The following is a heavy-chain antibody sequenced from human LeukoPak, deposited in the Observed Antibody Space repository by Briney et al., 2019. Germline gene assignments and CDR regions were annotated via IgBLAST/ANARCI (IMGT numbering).Heavy chain of an antibody. V-gene: IGHV4-39*07. J-gene: IGHJ2*01. Sequence: SETLSLTCTVSRGSISSSSYFWGWIRQPPGKGLEWIGTINYSRSPYYNPSLRSRVTISLDTSKNQFSLKLSSVTAADTAVYYCARVYYSGSYDYWYFDLWGRGTLVTVSS. CDR2: INYSRSP. D-gene: IGHD1-26*01. CDR1: RGSISSSSYF. CDR3: ARVYYSGSYDYWYFDL.